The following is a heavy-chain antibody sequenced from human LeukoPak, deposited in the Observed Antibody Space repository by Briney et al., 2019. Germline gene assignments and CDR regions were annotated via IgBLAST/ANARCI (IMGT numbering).Heavy chain of an antibody. J-gene: IGHJ3*02. CDR3: ARDYYESGNYWHDVFDI. D-gene: IGHD3-22*01. CDR1: GYTFTSYG. Sequence: VASVKVSCKASGYTFTSYGISWVRQAPGQGLEWMGWISAYNGNTNYAQKLQGRVTMTTDTSTTTAYMELRSLTSDDTAVYYCARDYYESGNYWHDVFDIWGQGTMVTVSS. V-gene: IGHV1-18*01. CDR2: ISAYNGNT.